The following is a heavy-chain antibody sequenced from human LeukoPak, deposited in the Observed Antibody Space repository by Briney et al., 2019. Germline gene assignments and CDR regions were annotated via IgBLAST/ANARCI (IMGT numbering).Heavy chain of an antibody. CDR1: GYSFTSYW. V-gene: IGHV5-10-1*01. CDR3: ARAVAQGSYYYGMDV. Sequence: GESLKISCKGSGYSFTSYWIRWVRQMPGKGLEWMGRIDPSDSYTNYSPSFQGHVTISADRSISTAYLQWSSLKASDTAMYYCARAVAQGSYYYGMDVWGKGTTVTVSS. J-gene: IGHJ6*04. D-gene: IGHD6-19*01. CDR2: IDPSDSYT.